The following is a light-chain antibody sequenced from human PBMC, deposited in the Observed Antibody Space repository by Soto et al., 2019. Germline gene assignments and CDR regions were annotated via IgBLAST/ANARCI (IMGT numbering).Light chain of an antibody. CDR1: QSVGSY. J-gene: IGKJ1*01. Sequence: EIVLTQSPATLSLSPGERATLSCRASQSVGSYLAWYQQKPAQAPRLLIYDASTRATGIPARFSGSGSGTEFTLTISSLQSEDFAVYYCQQYNNWPRTFGQGTKVEIK. V-gene: IGKV3-15*01. CDR2: DAS. CDR3: QQYNNWPRT.